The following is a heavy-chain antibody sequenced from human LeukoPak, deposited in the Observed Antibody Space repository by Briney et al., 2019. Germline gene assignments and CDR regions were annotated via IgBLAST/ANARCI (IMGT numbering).Heavy chain of an antibody. Sequence: RASVKVSCKASGYTVTGYYMHWVRQAPGQGLEWMGWINPNSGGTNYAQKFQGRVTMTRDTSISTAYMELSRLRSDDTAVYYCARVGVGLLLTGHHPFDYWGQGTLVTVSS. CDR1: GYTVTGYY. CDR3: ARVGVGLLLTGHHPFDY. J-gene: IGHJ4*02. V-gene: IGHV1-2*02. D-gene: IGHD3-9*01. CDR2: INPNSGGT.